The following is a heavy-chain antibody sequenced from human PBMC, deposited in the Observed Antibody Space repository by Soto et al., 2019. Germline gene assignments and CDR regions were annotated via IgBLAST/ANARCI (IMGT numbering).Heavy chain of an antibody. CDR3: ARDHSSSSGDY. Sequence: PGGSLRLSCAASGFTFSSYGMHWVRQATGKGLEWVAVIWYDGSNKYYADSVKGRFTISRDNSKNTLYLQMNSLRAEDTAVYYCARDHSSSSGDYWGQGTLVTVSS. V-gene: IGHV3-33*01. D-gene: IGHD6-6*01. J-gene: IGHJ4*02. CDR2: IWYDGSNK. CDR1: GFTFSSYG.